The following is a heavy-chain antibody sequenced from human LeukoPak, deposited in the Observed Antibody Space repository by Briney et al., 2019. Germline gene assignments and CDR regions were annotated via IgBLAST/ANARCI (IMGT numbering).Heavy chain of an antibody. J-gene: IGHJ3*02. CDR1: GGSISSYY. D-gene: IGHD1-7*01. CDR2: IYHSGST. Sequence: SETLSLTCTVSGGSISSYYWSWIRQPPGKGLEWIGYIYHSGSTYYNPSLKSRVTISVDRPKNQFSLKLSSVTAADTAVYYCARGAPGITGTPDAFDIWGQGTMVTVSS. CDR3: ARGAPGITGTPDAFDI. V-gene: IGHV4-59*12.